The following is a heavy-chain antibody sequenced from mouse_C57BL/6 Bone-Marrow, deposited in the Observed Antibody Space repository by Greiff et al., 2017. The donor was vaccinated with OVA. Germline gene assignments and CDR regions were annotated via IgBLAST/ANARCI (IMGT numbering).Heavy chain of an antibody. V-gene: IGHV1-55*01. CDR2: IYPGSGST. D-gene: IGHD1-1*01. CDR3: ARSYYGSPWFAY. CDR1: GYTFTRYW. Sequence: QVQLKQPGAELVKPGASVKMSCKASGYTFTRYWVTWVKPRPGQGLEWIGDIYPGSGSTYYNEKFKSKATLTVDTSSSTAYMQLSSLTSEDSAVYYCARSYYGSPWFAYWGQGTLVTVSA. J-gene: IGHJ3*01.